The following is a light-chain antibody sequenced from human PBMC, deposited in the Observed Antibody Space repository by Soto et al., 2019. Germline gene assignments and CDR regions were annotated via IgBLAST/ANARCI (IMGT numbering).Light chain of an antibody. CDR2: GAS. J-gene: IGKJ1*01. V-gene: IGKV3-20*01. Sequence: EIVLTQSPGTLSLSPGERATLSCRASQSVSSSYLAWYQQKPGQAPRLLIYGASSRGTGISDRFSGSGSGTEFTLTISRLEPEDFSVYYCKQYCSSPPWTFGQGTKVEIK. CDR3: KQYCSSPPWT. CDR1: QSVSSSY.